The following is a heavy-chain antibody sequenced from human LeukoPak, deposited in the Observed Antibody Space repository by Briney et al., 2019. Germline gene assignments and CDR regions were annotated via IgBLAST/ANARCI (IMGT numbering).Heavy chain of an antibody. D-gene: IGHD6-19*01. CDR2: IISKTDGGTT. V-gene: IGHV3-15*01. CDR3: AQYSSGSFDY. Sequence: GGSLRLSCAASEFTFSDAWMNWVRQAPGKGLEWVGRIISKTDGGTTDYAAPVKDRFTISRDDSKNTLFLQMTSLKTEDTAVYYCAQYSSGSFDYWGQGTLVTVSS. CDR1: EFTFSDAW. J-gene: IGHJ4*02.